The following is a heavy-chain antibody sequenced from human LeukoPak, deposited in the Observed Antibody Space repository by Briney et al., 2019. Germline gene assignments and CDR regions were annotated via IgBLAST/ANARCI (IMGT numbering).Heavy chain of an antibody. J-gene: IGHJ4*02. V-gene: IGHV1-46*01. CDR2: INPSGGST. Sequence: ASVTVSFTASGYTFTIYYMHWVRQAPGQGLEWMGIINPSGGSTSCAQKFQGRVTMTRDTSTSTVYMELSSLRSEDTAVYYCARDNGDFWSGSNRWGQGTLVTVSS. CDR1: GYTFTIYY. D-gene: IGHD3-3*01. CDR3: ARDNGDFWSGSNR.